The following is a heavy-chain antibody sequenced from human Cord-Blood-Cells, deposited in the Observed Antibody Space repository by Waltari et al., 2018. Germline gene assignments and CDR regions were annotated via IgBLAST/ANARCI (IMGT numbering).Heavy chain of an antibody. V-gene: IGHV3-21*01. Sequence: EVQLVESGGGLVKPGGSLRLSCAASGFTFSSYSMNWVRQAPGKGLEWVSSISSSSSYIYYADSVKGRFTISRDNAKNSLYLQMNSLRAEDTAVYYCARAGVAARPKYYYYYMDVWGKGTTVTVSS. CDR2: ISSSSSYI. J-gene: IGHJ6*03. D-gene: IGHD6-6*01. CDR3: ARAGVAARPKYYYYYMDV. CDR1: GFTFSSYS.